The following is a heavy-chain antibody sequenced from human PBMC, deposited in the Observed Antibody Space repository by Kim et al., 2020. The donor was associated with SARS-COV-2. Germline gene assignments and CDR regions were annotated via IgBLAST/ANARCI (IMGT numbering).Heavy chain of an antibody. Sequence: GGSLRLSCAASGFTFSSYAMHWVRQAPGKGLEWVAVISYDGSNKYYADSVKGRFTISRANSKNTLYLQMSSLRAEDTAVYYCVRGSASSKWLRPYFYYWGQGTLVTVSS. J-gene: IGHJ4*02. CDR3: VRGSASSKWLRPYFYY. CDR2: ISYDGSNK. CDR1: GFTFSSYA. D-gene: IGHD5-12*01. V-gene: IGHV3-30*14.